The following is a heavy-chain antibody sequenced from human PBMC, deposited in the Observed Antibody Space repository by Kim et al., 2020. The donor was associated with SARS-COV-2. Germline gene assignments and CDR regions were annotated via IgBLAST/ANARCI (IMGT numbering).Heavy chain of an antibody. J-gene: IGHJ4*02. Sequence: ANPVRGRFTIPRDNSKNPLYLQMNSLRPEDTAIYYCARDLADFWSLHFYWGPGTLVTVSS. D-gene: IGHD3-3*01. V-gene: IGHV3-23*01. CDR3: ARDLADFWSLHFY.